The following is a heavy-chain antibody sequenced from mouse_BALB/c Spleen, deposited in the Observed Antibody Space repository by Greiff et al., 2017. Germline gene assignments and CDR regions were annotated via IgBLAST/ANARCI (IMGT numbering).Heavy chain of an antibody. V-gene: IGHV1-7*01. Sequence: VHLVESGAELAKPGASVKMSCKASGYTFTTYWMHWVKQRPGQGLEWIGYINPSTGYTEYNQKFKDKATLTADKSSSTAYMQLSSLTSEDSAVYYCARWETPYYFDYWGQGTTLTVSS. CDR2: INPSTGYT. CDR1: GYTFTTYW. D-gene: IGHD4-1*01. CDR3: ARWETPYYFDY. J-gene: IGHJ2*01.